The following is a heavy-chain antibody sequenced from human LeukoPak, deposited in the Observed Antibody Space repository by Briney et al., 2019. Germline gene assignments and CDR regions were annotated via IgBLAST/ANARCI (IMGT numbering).Heavy chain of an antibody. CDR1: GFTVSNNY. Sequence: PGGSLRLSCAASGFTVSNNYVSWVRQAPGKGLEWVSVLYSGGGAYYADSVKDRFTISRDYSQNTLLLQMNNLRAGDTALYYCARGKTSDDIVEDAFDIWGQGTMVAVSS. D-gene: IGHD2-15*01. CDR2: LYSGGGA. CDR3: ARGKTSDDIVEDAFDI. J-gene: IGHJ3*02. V-gene: IGHV3-66*01.